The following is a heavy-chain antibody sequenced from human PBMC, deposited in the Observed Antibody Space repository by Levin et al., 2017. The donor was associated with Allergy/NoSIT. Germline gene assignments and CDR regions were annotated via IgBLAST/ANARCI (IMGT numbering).Heavy chain of an antibody. D-gene: IGHD3-10*01. J-gene: IGHJ6*02. Sequence: GESLRLSCAASGFTFSSYEMNWVRQAPGKGLEWVSYISSSGSTIYYADSVKGRFTISRDNAKNSLYLQMNSLRAEDTAVYYCANLWFGQKLRYYYYGMDVWGQGTTVTVSS. CDR2: ISSSGSTI. V-gene: IGHV3-48*03. CDR3: ANLWFGQKLRYYYYGMDV. CDR1: GFTFSSYE.